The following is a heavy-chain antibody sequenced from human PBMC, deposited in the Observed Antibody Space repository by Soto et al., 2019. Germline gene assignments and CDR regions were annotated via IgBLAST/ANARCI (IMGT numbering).Heavy chain of an antibody. CDR2: IWYDGSNN. CDR3: ARDVHYTGCTIDY. J-gene: IGHJ4*02. Sequence: GGSLRLSCAVSGFTFSTHGMHWARQAPGKGLEWVAVIWYDGSNNFYSDSVKGRFTISRDNSKNSLCLQMNTLGADDSAMYYCARDVHYTGCTIDYWGQGTLVTVSS. CDR1: GFTFSTHG. V-gene: IGHV3-33*01. D-gene: IGHD3-3*01.